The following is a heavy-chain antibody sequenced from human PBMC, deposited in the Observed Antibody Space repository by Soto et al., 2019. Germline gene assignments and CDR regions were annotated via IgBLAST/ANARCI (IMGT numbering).Heavy chain of an antibody. CDR1: GFTFSSYG. J-gene: IGHJ6*02. Sequence: EVQLLESGGGLVQPGGSLRLSCAASGFTFSSYGMSWVRQAPGKGLEWVSAISGSGGSTYYADSVKGRFTISRDNSKNTLYLQMNSLRAVDTAVYYCAKDFWWELIRFPFPFYYGMDVWGQGTTVTVSS. D-gene: IGHD1-26*01. V-gene: IGHV3-23*01. CDR3: AKDFWWELIRFPFPFYYGMDV. CDR2: ISGSGGST.